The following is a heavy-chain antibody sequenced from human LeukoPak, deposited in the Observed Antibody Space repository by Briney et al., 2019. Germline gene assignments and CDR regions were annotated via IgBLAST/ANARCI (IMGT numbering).Heavy chain of an antibody. Sequence: SETLFLTCAVYGGSFSDYYWNWIRQPPGKGLEWIGEINQSGSTNYNPSLKSRVTLSVDTSNNQFSLKLSSVTAADTAVYYCARRPGYCPNGVCYKRNWFDPWGQGTLVTVSS. D-gene: IGHD2-8*01. V-gene: IGHV4-34*01. CDR2: INQSGST. CDR3: ARRPGYCPNGVCYKRNWFDP. J-gene: IGHJ5*02. CDR1: GGSFSDYY.